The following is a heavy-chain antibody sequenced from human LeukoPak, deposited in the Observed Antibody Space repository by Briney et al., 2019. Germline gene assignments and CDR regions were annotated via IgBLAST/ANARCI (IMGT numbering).Heavy chain of an antibody. CDR2: ISGDGGST. J-gene: IGHJ6*02. CDR1: GFTFDDYA. Sequence: GGSLRLSCAASGFTFDDYAMHWVRQAPGEGLEWVSLISGDGGSTYYADSVKGRFTISRDNSKNSLYLQMNSLRTEDTALYYCAKSNWGDYYYYGMDVWGQGTTVTVSS. V-gene: IGHV3-43*02. D-gene: IGHD7-27*01. CDR3: AKSNWGDYYYYGMDV.